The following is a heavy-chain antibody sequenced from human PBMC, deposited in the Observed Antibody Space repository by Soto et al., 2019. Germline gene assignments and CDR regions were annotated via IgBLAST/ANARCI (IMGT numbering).Heavy chain of an antibody. CDR3: ANSFDP. J-gene: IGHJ5*02. D-gene: IGHD5-12*01. Sequence: GQPLKISCEASGYSFSNYWIGWVRQMPGKGLEWVGLIYAANSETRYSPSFQGQVTLSVDKSINTAADTAVYYCARHVVQGGYANSFDPWGQGTLVTVSS. CDR2: IYAANSET. V-gene: IGHV5-51*01. CDR1: GYSFSNYW.